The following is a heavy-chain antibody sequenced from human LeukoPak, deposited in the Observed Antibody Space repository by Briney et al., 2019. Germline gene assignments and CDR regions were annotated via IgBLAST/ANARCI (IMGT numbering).Heavy chain of an antibody. V-gene: IGHV1-2*02. CDR2: INPNSGDT. J-gene: IGHJ4*02. CDR1: GYTFTSYG. Sequence: ASVKVSCKASGYTFTSYGISWVRQAPGQGLEWMGWINPNSGDTHFPQKFQGRVTMTTDTSITTAYMELSRLRSDDTAVYNCARGGNYGSGTYTAFDYWGQGALVTVSS. CDR3: ARGGNYGSGTYTAFDY. D-gene: IGHD3-10*01.